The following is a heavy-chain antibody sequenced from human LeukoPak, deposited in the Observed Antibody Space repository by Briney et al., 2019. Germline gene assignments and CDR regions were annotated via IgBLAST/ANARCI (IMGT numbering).Heavy chain of an antibody. CDR1: GYTFTGYY. CDR2: INPNSGGT. Sequence: GASVKVSCKASGYTFTGYYMHWVRQAPGQGLEWMGWINPNSGGTNYAQKFQGRVTMTRDTSISTAYMELRRLRSDDTAVYYCARGPRYYYDNSGYLYYFDYWGQGTLVTVSS. J-gene: IGHJ4*02. V-gene: IGHV1-2*02. CDR3: ARGPRYYYDNSGYLYYFDY. D-gene: IGHD3-22*01.